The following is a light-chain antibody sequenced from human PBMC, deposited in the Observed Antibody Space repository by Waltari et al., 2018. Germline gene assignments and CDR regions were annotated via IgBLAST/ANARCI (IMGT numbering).Light chain of an antibody. CDR2: DVS. CDR1: SSDVGAYNY. J-gene: IGLJ1*01. CDR3: CSYAGSYTYV. Sequence: QSVLTQPPSVSGSPGQSVTISCTGTSSDVGAYNYVSWYQQHPGKAPKLMIYDVSKRPSGVPDRFSGSKSGNTASLTISGLQGEDEADYYCCSYAGSYTYVFGTGTKVTVL. V-gene: IGLV2-11*01.